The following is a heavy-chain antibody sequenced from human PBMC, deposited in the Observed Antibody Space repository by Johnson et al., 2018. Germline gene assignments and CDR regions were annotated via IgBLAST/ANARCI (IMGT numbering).Heavy chain of an antibody. D-gene: IGHD6-13*01. J-gene: IGHJ6*02. CDR2: ISSSGSTI. Sequence: VQLVQSGGGVVQPGRSLRLSCATSSFTFNNYAIHWVRQAPGKGLQWVSYISSSGSTIYYADSVKGRFTISRDNAKNSLYLQMNSRRAEDPAGDYCARGGSSSWYGGYGMDVWGQGTTVTVSS. CDR3: ARGGSSSWYGGYGMDV. V-gene: IGHV3-48*04. CDR1: SFTFNNYA.